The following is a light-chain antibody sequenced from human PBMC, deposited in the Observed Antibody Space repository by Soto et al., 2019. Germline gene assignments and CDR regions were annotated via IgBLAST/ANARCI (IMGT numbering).Light chain of an antibody. Sequence: DIQMHPSPSSVSSSVGDRVTITCRASQDISNYLAWFQQKPGRAPNLLIYTASSLQSGVPSKFRGSVSGTDFTLTVSSMQPEDVATDYCQQTSRVPLTFGEGTKV. J-gene: IGKJ4*01. CDR3: QQTSRVPLT. CDR2: TAS. V-gene: IGKV1-12*01. CDR1: QDISNY.